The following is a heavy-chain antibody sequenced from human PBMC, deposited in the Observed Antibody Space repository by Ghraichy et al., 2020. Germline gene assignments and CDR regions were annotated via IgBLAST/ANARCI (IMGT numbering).Heavy chain of an antibody. CDR3: ARDPLDTAMALYYYYGMDV. CDR1: GFTFSSYW. CDR2: INSDGSST. V-gene: IGHV3-74*01. D-gene: IGHD5-18*01. J-gene: IGHJ6*02. Sequence: GGSLRLSCAASGFTFSSYWMHWVRQAPGKGLVWVSRINSDGSSTSYADSVKGRFTISRDNAKNTLYLQMNSLRAEDTAVYYCARDPLDTAMALYYYYGMDVWGQGTTVTVSS.